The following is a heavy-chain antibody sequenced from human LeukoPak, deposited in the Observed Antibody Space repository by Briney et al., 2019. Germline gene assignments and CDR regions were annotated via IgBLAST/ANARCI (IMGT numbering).Heavy chain of an antibody. V-gene: IGHV1-18*01. D-gene: IGHD2-21*01. CDR3: ARDEGLIVVAPGY. CDR1: GYTFTRYG. J-gene: IGHJ4*02. Sequence: GASVKVSCKAFGYTFTRYGISWVRQAPGQGLKWMGWISAYNGNTNYAQKLQGRVTMTTDTSTSTAYVELRSLRSDDTAVYYCARDEGLIVVAPGYWGQGTLVTVSS. CDR2: ISAYNGNT.